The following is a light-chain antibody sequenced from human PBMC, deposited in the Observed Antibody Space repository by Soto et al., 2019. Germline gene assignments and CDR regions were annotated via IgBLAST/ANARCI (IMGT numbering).Light chain of an antibody. CDR3: QQSYSTWT. V-gene: IGKV1-39*01. J-gene: IGKJ1*01. CDR1: QSISSY. CDR2: AAS. Sequence: DIQITQSPSSLSASVGDRVTITGRASQSISSYLNWDQQKPGXAPXXLIYAASSLQSGVPSRLSGSGSGTDFTLTISSLQPEDFATYYCQQSYSTWTFGQGTKVDIK.